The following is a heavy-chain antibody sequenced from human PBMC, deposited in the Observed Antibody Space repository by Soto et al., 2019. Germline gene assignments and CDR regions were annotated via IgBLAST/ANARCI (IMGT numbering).Heavy chain of an antibody. CDR1: GFTFSSYS. V-gene: IGHV3-48*02. J-gene: IGHJ6*02. Sequence: GGSLRLFCAASGFTFSSYSMNWVRQAPGKGLEWVSYISSSSSTVYYADSVKGRFTISRDNAKNSLYLQMNSLRDEDTAVYYCASDILPTTTSRVVINYGMDVRGQGTTLTDS. CDR3: ASDILPTTTSRVVINYGMDV. CDR2: ISSSSSTV. D-gene: IGHD3-3*01.